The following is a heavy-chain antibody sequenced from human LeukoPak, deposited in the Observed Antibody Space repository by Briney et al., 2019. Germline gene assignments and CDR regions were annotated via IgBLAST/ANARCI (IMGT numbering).Heavy chain of an antibody. V-gene: IGHV3-30*18. J-gene: IGHJ4*02. D-gene: IGHD4-17*01. CDR1: GFTFSSYG. CDR2: ISYDGSNK. CDR3: AKGAGRATVTTFDY. Sequence: PGGSLRLSCAASGFTFSSYGMHWVRQAPGKGPEWVAVISYDGSNKYYADSVKGRFTISRDNSKNTLYLQMNSLRAEDTAVYYCAKGAGRATVTTFDYWGQGTLVTVSS.